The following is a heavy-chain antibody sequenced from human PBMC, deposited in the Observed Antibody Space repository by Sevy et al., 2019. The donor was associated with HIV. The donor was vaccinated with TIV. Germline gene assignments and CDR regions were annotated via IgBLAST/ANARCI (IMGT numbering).Heavy chain of an antibody. V-gene: IGHV4-39*01. D-gene: IGHD1-26*01. J-gene: IGHJ4*02. CDR1: GGSISSSSYY. Sequence: SETLSLTCTVSGGSISSSSYYWGWIRQPPGKGLEWIGSIYYSGSTYYHPSLKSRVTISVDTSKNQFSLKLSSVTAADTAVYYCARLKAKSGNYSDYWGQGTLVTVSS. CDR3: ARLKAKSGNYSDY. CDR2: IYYSGST.